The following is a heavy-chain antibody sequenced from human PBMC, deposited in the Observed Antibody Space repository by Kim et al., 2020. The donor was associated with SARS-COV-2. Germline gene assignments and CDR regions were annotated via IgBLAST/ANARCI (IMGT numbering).Heavy chain of an antibody. Sequence: ASVKVSCKVSGYTLTELSMHWVRQAPGKGLEWMGGFDPEDGETIYAQKFQGRVTMTEDTSTDSAYMELSSLRSEDTAVYYCATDSSSWEKYFDYWGQGTLVTVSS. V-gene: IGHV1-24*01. CDR2: FDPEDGET. J-gene: IGHJ4*02. D-gene: IGHD6-13*01. CDR1: GYTLTELS. CDR3: ATDSSSWEKYFDY.